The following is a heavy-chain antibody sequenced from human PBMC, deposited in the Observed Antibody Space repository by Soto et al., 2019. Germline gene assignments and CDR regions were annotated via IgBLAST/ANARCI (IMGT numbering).Heavy chain of an antibody. Sequence: WGSLRLSCASSVFTFSSYAMGWVRQAPGKGLEWVAVISYDGSNKYYADSVKGRFTISRDNSKNTLYLQMNSLRAEDTAVYYCAREGEALDGYQPPLDYWGQGTLVTVSS. D-gene: IGHD5-12*01. CDR1: VFTFSSYA. CDR2: ISYDGSNK. V-gene: IGHV3-30-3*01. CDR3: AREGEALDGYQPPLDY. J-gene: IGHJ4*02.